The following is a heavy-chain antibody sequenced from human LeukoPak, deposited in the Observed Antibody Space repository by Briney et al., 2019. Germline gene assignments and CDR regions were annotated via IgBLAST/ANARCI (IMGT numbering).Heavy chain of an antibody. J-gene: IGHJ4*02. V-gene: IGHV4-31*03. CDR1: GGSVSSGGNY. D-gene: IGHD4-23*01. CDR2: ICDSGST. Sequence: PSETLSLTCSVSGGSVSSGGNYWTWIPQRPGKGRQWIGYICDSGSTYYNPSLKSRGTISADTSKNQLSLRLESLTAADTAVYYCARDGGFGGNFDYWGRRTLVIVSS. CDR3: ARDGGFGGNFDY.